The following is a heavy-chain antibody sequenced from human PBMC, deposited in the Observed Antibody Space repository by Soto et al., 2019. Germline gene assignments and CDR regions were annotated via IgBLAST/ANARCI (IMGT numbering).Heavy chain of an antibody. CDR2: INHSGST. V-gene: IGHV4-34*01. Sequence: SETLSLTCAVYGGSFSGYYWSWIRQPPRKGLEWIGEINHSGSTNYNPSLKSRVTISVDTSKNQFSLKLSSVTAADTAVYYCACAGDTEHSVWFYYGMDVWGEWGTGTVST. CDR3: ACAGDTEHSVWFYYGMDV. CDR1: GGSFSGYY. D-gene: IGHD3-10*01. J-gene: IGHJ6*04.